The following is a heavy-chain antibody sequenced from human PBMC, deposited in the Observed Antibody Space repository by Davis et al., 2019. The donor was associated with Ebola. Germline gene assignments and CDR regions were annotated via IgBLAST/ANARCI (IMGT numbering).Heavy chain of an antibody. J-gene: IGHJ4*02. D-gene: IGHD2-15*01. CDR3: ARYCSGGSCYDY. Sequence: SETLSLTCTVSGGSISSSSYYWGWIRQPPGKGLEWIGSIYYSGNTYYNPSLKSRVTISVDTSKNQFSLKLSSVTAADTAVYYCARYCSGGSCYDYWGQGTLVTVSS. CDR1: GGSISSSSYY. CDR2: IYYSGNT. V-gene: IGHV4-39*01.